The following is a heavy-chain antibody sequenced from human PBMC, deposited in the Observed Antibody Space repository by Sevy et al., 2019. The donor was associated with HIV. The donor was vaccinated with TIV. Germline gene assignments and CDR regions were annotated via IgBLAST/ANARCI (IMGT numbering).Heavy chain of an antibody. J-gene: IGHJ6*02. CDR2: ISDDGSNK. D-gene: IGHD6-19*01. CDR1: GFTLSSYA. V-gene: IGHV3-30-3*01. Sequence: GGSLRLSCAASGFTLSSYAMHWVRQAPGKGLEWVAVISDDGSNKYYADSVKGRFTISRDNSKNTLYLQMNSLRAEDTAVYYCARAEAVAGTYYYYYGMDVWGQGTTVTVSS. CDR3: ARAEAVAGTYYYYYGMDV.